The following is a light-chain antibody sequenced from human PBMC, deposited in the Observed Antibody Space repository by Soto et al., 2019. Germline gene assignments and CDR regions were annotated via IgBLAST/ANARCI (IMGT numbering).Light chain of an antibody. CDR1: QSISRY. Sequence: DIQMTQSPAYLSASVGERVTITYRASQSISRYLNWYQQKPGKAPNLLIYVASSLQSEVPSRFSGSGSGTDFTLTITSLQPEDFATYYCQQSYGTPITFGQGTRLEIK. J-gene: IGKJ5*01. CDR3: QQSYGTPIT. CDR2: VAS. V-gene: IGKV1-39*01.